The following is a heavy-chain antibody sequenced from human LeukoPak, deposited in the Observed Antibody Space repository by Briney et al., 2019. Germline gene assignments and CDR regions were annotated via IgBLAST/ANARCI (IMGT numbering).Heavy chain of an antibody. CDR3: ARGYGDYAWDAFDI. V-gene: IGHV4-61*05. CDR1: GGSISSSSYY. J-gene: IGHJ3*02. D-gene: IGHD4-17*01. Sequence: SETLSLTCTVSGGSISSSSYYWGWIRQPPGKGLEWIGYIYYSGSTNYNPSLKSRVTISVDTSKNQFSLKLSSVTAADTAVYYCARGYGDYAWDAFDIWGQGTMVTVSS. CDR2: IYYSGST.